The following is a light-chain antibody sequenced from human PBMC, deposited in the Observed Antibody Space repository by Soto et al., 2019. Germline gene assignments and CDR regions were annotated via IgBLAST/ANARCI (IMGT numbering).Light chain of an antibody. CDR3: QQYTSYSLWT. Sequence: DIQMTQSPSTLSASVGDRVTITCRASQSISSWLAWYQQKPGKAPKLLIYDASSLESGVPSRFSGSGSGTEFTLTISSLQPDDFATYYCQQYTSYSLWTFGQGTKV. J-gene: IGKJ1*01. CDR2: DAS. V-gene: IGKV1-5*01. CDR1: QSISSW.